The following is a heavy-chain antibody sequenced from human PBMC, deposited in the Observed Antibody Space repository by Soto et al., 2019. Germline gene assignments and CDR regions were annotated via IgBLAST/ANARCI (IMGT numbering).Heavy chain of an antibody. CDR1: GGSISSGGYY. CDR2: IYYSGST. J-gene: IGHJ6*02. V-gene: IGHV4-31*03. D-gene: IGHD2-2*02. Sequence: SETLSLTCTVSGGSISSGGYYWSWIRQHPGKGLEWIGYIYYSGSTYYNPSLKSRVTISVDTSKNQFSLKLSSVTAADTAVYYCARDRVVVVPAAIRCYYYGMDVWGQGTTVTVSS. CDR3: ARDRVVVVPAAIRCYYYGMDV.